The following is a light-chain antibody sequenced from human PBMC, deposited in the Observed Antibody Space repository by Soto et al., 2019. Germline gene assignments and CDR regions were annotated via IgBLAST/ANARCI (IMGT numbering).Light chain of an antibody. CDR1: QSVSSSY. CDR2: GAS. V-gene: IGKV3-20*01. J-gene: IGKJ3*01. Sequence: EIVLTQSPGTLSLSPGERATLSCRASQSVSSSYLAWYQQKPGQAPRLLIYGASSRATGIPDRFSGSGSGKYFTLTISRLEPEDFAVYYCQQYGSSPVTFGPGTKVDIK. CDR3: QQYGSSPVT.